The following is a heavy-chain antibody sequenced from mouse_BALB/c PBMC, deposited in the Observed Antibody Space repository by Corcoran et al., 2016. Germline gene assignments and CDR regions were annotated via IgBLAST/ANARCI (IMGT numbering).Heavy chain of an antibody. CDR1: GYTFTSYV. Sequence: EVQLQQSGPELVKPGASVKMSCKASGYTFTSYVMHWVKQMPGQGLEWIGYINPYDDGTKYNEKFKGKATLTSDKSSSTAYMEISSLTCEDSAVYYCAILGGVDYDYGYWGQGTTLTLSS. J-gene: IGHJ2*01. CDR3: AILGGVDYDYGY. V-gene: IGHV1S136*01. D-gene: IGHD2-4*01. CDR2: INPYDDGT.